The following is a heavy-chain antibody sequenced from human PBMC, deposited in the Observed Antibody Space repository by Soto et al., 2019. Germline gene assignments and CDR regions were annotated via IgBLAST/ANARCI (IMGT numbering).Heavy chain of an antibody. CDR3: ASSGFNRGWDGLFEN. CDR1: GGSISRYY. J-gene: IGHJ4*02. D-gene: IGHD6-19*01. CDR2: IYYGGNT. V-gene: IGHV4-59*01. Sequence: QVQLQESGPGLVKPSETLSLICTVSGGSISRYYWCWIRQPPGKGLEWIGYIYYGGNTNYNPSLKSRVTISADTSNDQLSLQLTSVTAADTGLYYCASSGFNRGWDGLFENWGQGTLVTVSS.